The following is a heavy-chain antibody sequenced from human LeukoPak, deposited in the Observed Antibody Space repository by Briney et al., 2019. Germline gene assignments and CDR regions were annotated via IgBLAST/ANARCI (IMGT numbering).Heavy chain of an antibody. CDR2: IIPIFGTA. V-gene: IGHV1-69*05. D-gene: IGHD3-22*01. CDR3: AREYYYDSSGYALNSFDY. Sequence: SVKVSCKASGGTFSSYAISWVRQASGQGLEWVGRIIPIFGTANYAQKFQGRVTITTDESTSTAYMELSSLRSEDTAVYYCAREYYYDSSGYALNSFDYWGQGTLVTVSS. J-gene: IGHJ4*02. CDR1: GGTFSSYA.